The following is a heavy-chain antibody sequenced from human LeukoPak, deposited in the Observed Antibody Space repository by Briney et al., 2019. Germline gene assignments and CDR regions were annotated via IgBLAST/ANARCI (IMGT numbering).Heavy chain of an antibody. CDR1: GGTFSSYA. V-gene: IGHV1-69*04. Sequence: SVKVSCKASGGTFSSYAITWVRQAPGQGLEWMGRIIPILDIANYAQNFQGRVTITTDESTSTAYMELSSLRSEDTAVYYCARSVAARPFDYWGQGTLVTVSS. CDR3: ARSVAARPFDY. D-gene: IGHD6-6*01. J-gene: IGHJ4*02. CDR2: IIPILDIA.